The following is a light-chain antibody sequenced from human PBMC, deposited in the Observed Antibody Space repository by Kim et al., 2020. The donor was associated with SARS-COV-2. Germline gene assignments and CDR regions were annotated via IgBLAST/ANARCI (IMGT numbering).Light chain of an antibody. V-gene: IGKV1-5*01. CDR2: DAS. CDR1: QSVSSW. Sequence: ASVGDRVTISCRASQSVSSWLAWYQQKAGKAPKLLIYDASSLESGVPSRFSGSGSETEFTLTIISLQPDDFATYYCQQYNSYPWTFGQGTKVDIK. CDR3: QQYNSYPWT. J-gene: IGKJ1*01.